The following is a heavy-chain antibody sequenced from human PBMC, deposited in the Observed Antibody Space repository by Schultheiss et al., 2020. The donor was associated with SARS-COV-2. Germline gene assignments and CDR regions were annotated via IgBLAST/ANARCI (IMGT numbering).Heavy chain of an antibody. CDR2: ISSSGSTI. J-gene: IGHJ6*03. Sequence: GGSLRLSCAASGFTFSSYDMHWVRQATGKGLEWVSYISSSGSTIYYADSVKGRFTISRDNSKNTLYLQMNSLRAEDTAVYYCAKGDATYYYMDVWGKGTTVTVSS. D-gene: IGHD5-12*01. V-gene: IGHV3-48*01. CDR1: GFTFSSYD. CDR3: AKGDATYYYMDV.